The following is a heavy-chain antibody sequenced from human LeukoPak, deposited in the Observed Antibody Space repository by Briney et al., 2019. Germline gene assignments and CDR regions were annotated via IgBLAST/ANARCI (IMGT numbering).Heavy chain of an antibody. D-gene: IGHD3-9*01. J-gene: IGHJ4*02. V-gene: IGHV4-59*01. CDR2: MSYSGST. CDR1: GGSITNYY. Sequence: SETLSLTCTVSGGSITNYYWSWIRQPPGKGLEWIGYMSYSGSTNYNPSLNSPVSISVDTSKNQFSLKLSSVTAADTAVYYCARDPRQPFTILGRRFDYWGQGTLVTVSS. CDR3: ARDPRQPFTILGRRFDY.